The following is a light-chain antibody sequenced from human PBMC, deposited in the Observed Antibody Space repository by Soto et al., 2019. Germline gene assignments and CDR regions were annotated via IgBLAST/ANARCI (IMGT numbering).Light chain of an antibody. CDR3: CSHAGSSTLV. V-gene: IGLV2-23*02. CDR2: EVS. J-gene: IGLJ1*01. CDR1: SSDVGSYNL. Sequence: QSVLTQPASVSGSPGQSITISCTGTSSDVGSYNLVSWYQQHPGKAPKLMIYEVSKRPSGVSNRFSGSKSGNTASLTISGLQAEDEADYYCCSHAGSSTLVFGTGTKVTVL.